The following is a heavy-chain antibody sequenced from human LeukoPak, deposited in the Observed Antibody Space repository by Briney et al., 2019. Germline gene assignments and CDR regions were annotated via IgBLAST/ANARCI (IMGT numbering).Heavy chain of an antibody. CDR2: ISRSGSDI. CDR1: GFSFSDHY. V-gene: IGHV3-11*01. Sequence: GGSLRLSCAASGFSFSDHYMTWVRQAPGEGLEWLSYISRSGSDIDYAGSVKGRFTISRDNAKNSLYLQMNSLRAEDTAVYYCARGAGRSGSDYWGQGTLVTVSS. J-gene: IGHJ4*02. D-gene: IGHD6-19*01. CDR3: ARGAGRSGSDY.